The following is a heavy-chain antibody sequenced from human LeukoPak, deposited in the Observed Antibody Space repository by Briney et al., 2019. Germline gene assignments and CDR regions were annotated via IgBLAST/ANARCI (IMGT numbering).Heavy chain of an antibody. Sequence: SETLSLTCTVSGGSLSTYYWSWIRQPPGKGLEWIGYIYNSGSTNYSPSLRSRVTISVDTSKNQFSLKLSSVTAADTAVYYCARPLVGNWNDKEDYWGQGTLVTVSS. CDR1: GGSLSTYY. CDR3: ARPLVGNWNDKEDY. V-gene: IGHV4-59*08. D-gene: IGHD1-1*01. CDR2: IYNSGST. J-gene: IGHJ4*02.